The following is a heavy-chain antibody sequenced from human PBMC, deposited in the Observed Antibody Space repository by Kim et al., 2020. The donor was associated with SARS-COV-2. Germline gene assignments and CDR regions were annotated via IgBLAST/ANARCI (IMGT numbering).Heavy chain of an antibody. J-gene: IGHJ6*03. CDR2: INPSGGST. CDR1: GYTFTSYY. Sequence: ASVKVSCKASGYTFTSYYMHWVRQAPGQGLEWMGIINPSGGSTNYAQKFQGRVTMTRDTSTSTVYMELSSLRSEDTAVYYCASTGSGSYFNYYYYYYYMDVWGKVTTVTVSS. D-gene: IGHD1-26*01. CDR3: ASTGSGSYFNYYYYYYYMDV. V-gene: IGHV1-46*01.